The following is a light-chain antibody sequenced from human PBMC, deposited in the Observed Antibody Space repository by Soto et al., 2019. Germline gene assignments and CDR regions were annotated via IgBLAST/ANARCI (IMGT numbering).Light chain of an antibody. V-gene: IGKV4-1*01. Sequence: EIVMTQSPDSLAVSLGERATFNCKFSQSILHTSNGMNYLAWYQQKPGQPPKRLIYWASTRESGVPDRFSGSGSGTDFTLTISSLQAEDVAVYYCQHYFTTPITFGGGTKVEIK. CDR3: QHYFTTPIT. CDR1: QSILHTSNGMNY. J-gene: IGKJ4*01. CDR2: WAS.